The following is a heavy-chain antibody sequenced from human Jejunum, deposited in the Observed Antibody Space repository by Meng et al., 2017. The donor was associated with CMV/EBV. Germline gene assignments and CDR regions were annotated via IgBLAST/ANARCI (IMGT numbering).Heavy chain of an antibody. CDR2: IKPNTGSI. CDR1: GYTFGGNY. D-gene: IGHD5-24*01. V-gene: IGHV1-2*02. Sequence: QVSLVQSGAEVKKPGASVKVSCKASGYTFGGNYIHWVRQAPGQGLEYMGWIKPNTGSIKYVEKFQGRVTMTRDTSTNTAYLELTRLMSDDTAVYYCARDRDGYNTFDYWGQGTLVTVSS. J-gene: IGHJ4*02. CDR3: ARDRDGYNTFDY.